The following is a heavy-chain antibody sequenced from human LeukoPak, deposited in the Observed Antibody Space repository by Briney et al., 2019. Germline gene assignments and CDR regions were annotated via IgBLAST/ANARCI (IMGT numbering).Heavy chain of an antibody. D-gene: IGHD3-10*01. V-gene: IGHV5-51*01. Sequence: PGESLKISCKGSGYSFTSYWIGWVRQMPGKGLEWMGIIYPGDSDTRYSPSFQGQVTISADKSISTAYLQWSSLKASDTAMYYCARHLLWFGEFERVVLDYWGQGTLVTVSS. J-gene: IGHJ4*02. CDR3: ARHLLWFGEFERVVLDY. CDR1: GYSFTSYW. CDR2: IYPGDSDT.